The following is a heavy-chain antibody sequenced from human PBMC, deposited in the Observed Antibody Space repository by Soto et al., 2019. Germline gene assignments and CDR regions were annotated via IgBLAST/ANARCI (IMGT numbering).Heavy chain of an antibody. CDR1: GFTRNTYV. D-gene: IGHD2-2*02. CDR3: ANSPNSYCSSPNCYKYYFDH. CDR2: ISYDGSEK. V-gene: IGHV3-30*18. Sequence: GGSLRLSCGSSGFTRNTYVMHWVLQAPCRGLECLAVISYDGSEKYFVDSVKGRFTISKDTTKNTLYLQMNSLRPEDKAVYYCANSPNSYCSSPNCYKYYFDHWGQGTRVTVVS. J-gene: IGHJ4*02.